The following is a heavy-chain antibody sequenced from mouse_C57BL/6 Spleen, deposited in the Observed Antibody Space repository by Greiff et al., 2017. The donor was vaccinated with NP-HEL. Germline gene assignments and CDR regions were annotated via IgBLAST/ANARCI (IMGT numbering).Heavy chain of an antibody. Sequence: VQLQQSGPVLVKPGASVKMSCKASGYTFTDYYMNWVKQSHGKSLEWIGVINPYNGGTSYNQKFKGKATLTVDKSSSTAYMELNSLTSEDSAVYYCARWGLYGWAMDYWGQGTSVTVSS. CDR3: ARWGLYGWAMDY. D-gene: IGHD3-1*01. J-gene: IGHJ4*01. CDR1: GYTFTDYY. CDR2: INPYNGGT. V-gene: IGHV1-19*01.